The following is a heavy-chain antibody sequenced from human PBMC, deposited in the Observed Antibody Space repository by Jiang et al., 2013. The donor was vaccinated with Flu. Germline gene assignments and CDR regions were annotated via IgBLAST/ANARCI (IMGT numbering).Heavy chain of an antibody. CDR2: TYYRSKWIN. Sequence: QTLSLTCAISGDSVSRRNVAWNWIRQSPSRGLEWLGRTYYRSKWINDYAVAVTSRITIYPDTSKNQFSLQVNSVTPEDTAVYYCARERNLYTYDSSGYSDAFDIWGQGTMVTVSS. CDR3: ARERNLYTYDSSGYSDAFDI. V-gene: IGHV6-1*01. D-gene: IGHD3-22*01. CDR1: GDSVSRRNVA. J-gene: IGHJ3*02.